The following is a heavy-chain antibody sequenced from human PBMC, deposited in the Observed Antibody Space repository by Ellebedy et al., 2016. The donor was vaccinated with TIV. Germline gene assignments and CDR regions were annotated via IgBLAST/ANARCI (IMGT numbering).Heavy chain of an antibody. V-gene: IGHV4-59*08. CDR3: ARRHYYGSGSYSYWFDP. CDR2: IYYSGTT. Sequence: MPSETLSLTCTVSGGSISNYYWTWIRQPPGKGLEWIGYIYYSGTTHYNPSLKSRVTISVDTSKNQFSLKLSSVTAADTAVYFCARRHYYGSGSYSYWFDPWGQGTLVTVSS. CDR1: GGSISNYY. D-gene: IGHD3-10*01. J-gene: IGHJ5*02.